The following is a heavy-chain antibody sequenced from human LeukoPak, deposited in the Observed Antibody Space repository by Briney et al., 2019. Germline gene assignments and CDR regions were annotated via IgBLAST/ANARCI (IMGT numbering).Heavy chain of an antibody. J-gene: IGHJ3*02. D-gene: IGHD1-26*01. Sequence: SETLSLTCTVSGGSISSHYWSWIRQPPGKGLEWIGYIYYSGSTNYNPSLKSRVTISVDTSKNQFSLKLSPVTAADTAVYYWARAYSGSYYDHDAFDIWGQGTMVTVSS. CDR3: ARAYSGSYYDHDAFDI. V-gene: IGHV4-59*11. CDR2: IYYSGST. CDR1: GGSISSHY.